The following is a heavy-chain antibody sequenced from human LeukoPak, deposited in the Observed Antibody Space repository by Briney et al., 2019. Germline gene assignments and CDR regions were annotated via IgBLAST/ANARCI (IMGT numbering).Heavy chain of an antibody. Sequence: QRGGSLRLSCAASGLTFRSYHMNWVRKAPGKGLEWVSYISSSSTTIYYADSVKGRFTISRDNSKNTLYLQMNSLRAEDTAVYYCAKDHYSSGWYFDYWGQGTLVTVSS. V-gene: IGHV3-48*01. D-gene: IGHD6-19*01. CDR3: AKDHYSSGWYFDY. CDR2: ISSSSTTI. CDR1: GLTFRSYH. J-gene: IGHJ4*02.